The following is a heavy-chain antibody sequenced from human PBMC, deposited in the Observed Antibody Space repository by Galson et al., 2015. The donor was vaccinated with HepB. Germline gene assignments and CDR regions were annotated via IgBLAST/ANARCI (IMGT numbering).Heavy chain of an antibody. V-gene: IGHV3-23*01. CDR2: ISGSGGST. CDR3: AKKVPTVASYYYFYGMDV. J-gene: IGHJ6*02. CDR1: GFTFSSYA. Sequence: SLRLSCAASGFTFSSYAMSWVRQPPGKGLDWVSGISGSGGSTYYADSVKGRFTISRDNSKNTMYLQMNSLRAEDTAVYFCAKKVPTVASYYYFYGMDVWGQGTTVTVSS. D-gene: IGHD4-23*01.